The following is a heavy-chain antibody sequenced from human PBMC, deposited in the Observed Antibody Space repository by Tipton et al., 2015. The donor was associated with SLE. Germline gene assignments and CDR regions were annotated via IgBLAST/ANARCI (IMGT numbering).Heavy chain of an antibody. J-gene: IGHJ2*01. CDR1: GYTFSTYD. Sequence: QLVQSGAEVKKPGASVRVSCETSGYTFSTYDINWVRQATGQGLEWVGWMNPNSGKKGFAQKFQGRVTMTRDTSINTAYMEVSSLTSEDTAVYYCARVVGEKYLRFCDLWGRGTLVSVSS. CDR3: ARVVGEKYLRFCDL. CDR2: MNPNSGKK. V-gene: IGHV1-8*01. D-gene: IGHD1-26*01.